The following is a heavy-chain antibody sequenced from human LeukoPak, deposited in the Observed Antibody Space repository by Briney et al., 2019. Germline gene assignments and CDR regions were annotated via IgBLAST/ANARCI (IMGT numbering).Heavy chain of an antibody. CDR1: GGSISNFS. J-gene: IGHJ4*02. CDR3: ARETAIRLDY. D-gene: IGHD5-18*01. CDR2: IYFTGST. Sequence: PSETLSLTCTVSGGSISNFSWSWIRQPAGEGLEWIGHIYFTGSTNYNPSLKSRVTMSVDTSRNQFSLRLNSMTAADTAVYFCARETAIRLDYWGQGTLVTVSS. V-gene: IGHV4-4*07.